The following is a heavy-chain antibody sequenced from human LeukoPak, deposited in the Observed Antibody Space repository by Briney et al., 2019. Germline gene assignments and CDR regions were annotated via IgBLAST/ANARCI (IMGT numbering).Heavy chain of an antibody. D-gene: IGHD6-13*01. Sequence: ASVKVSCKAAGYSLITYGISWVRQAPGQGLEWMGWINPNSGGTNYAQKFQGRVTMTRDTSICTAYMELSRLRSDDTAVYYCARFPSSSWYYYFDYWGQGTLVTVSS. CDR1: GYSLITYG. CDR3: ARFPSSSWYYYFDY. V-gene: IGHV1-2*02. CDR2: INPNSGGT. J-gene: IGHJ4*02.